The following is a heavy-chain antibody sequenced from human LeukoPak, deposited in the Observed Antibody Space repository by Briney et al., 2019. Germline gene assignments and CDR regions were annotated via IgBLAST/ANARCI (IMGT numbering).Heavy chain of an antibody. J-gene: IGHJ4*02. CDR1: GGSFSGYY. CDR2: INHSGST. V-gene: IGHV4-34*01. Sequence: PSETLSLTCAVYGGSFSGYYWSWLRQPPGKGLEWIGEINHSGSTNYNPSLKSRVTISVDTSKNQFSLKLSSVTAADTAVYYCARGPVDIVATSHFDYWGQGTLVTVSS. CDR3: ARGPVDIVATSHFDY. D-gene: IGHD5-12*01.